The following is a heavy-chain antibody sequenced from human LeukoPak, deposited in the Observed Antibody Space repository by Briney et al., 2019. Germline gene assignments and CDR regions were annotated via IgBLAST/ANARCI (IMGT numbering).Heavy chain of an antibody. CDR1: GYTFTDYY. Sequence: ASVKVSCKASGYTFTDYYMHWVRQAPGQGLEWMGCINPNSGGTNSAQRFHGRVTITVDTSISTAYMELSRLRSDDTAVYYCARVYCNNASCYIGDFDYWGQGTLVTVSS. CDR3: ARVYCNNASCYIGDFDY. J-gene: IGHJ4*02. D-gene: IGHD2-2*02. CDR2: INPNSGGT. V-gene: IGHV1-2*02.